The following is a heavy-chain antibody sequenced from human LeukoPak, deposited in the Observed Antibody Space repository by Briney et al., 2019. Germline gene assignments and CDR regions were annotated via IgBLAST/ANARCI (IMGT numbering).Heavy chain of an antibody. Sequence: PGGSLRLSCAASGFTVSTNCMFWVRQPPGKGLEWVSVIYNTGSTSNADSVKGRFTISKHNSKNTVYLQMNNLRAEDTAMYYCASVDTTLSYKLDYWGQGTLVTVSS. CDR1: GFTVSTNC. CDR3: ASVDTTLSYKLDY. D-gene: IGHD1-1*01. V-gene: IGHV3-53*04. J-gene: IGHJ4*02. CDR2: IYNTGST.